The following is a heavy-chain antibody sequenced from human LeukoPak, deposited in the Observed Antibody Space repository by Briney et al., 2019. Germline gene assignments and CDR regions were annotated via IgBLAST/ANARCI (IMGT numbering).Heavy chain of an antibody. D-gene: IGHD3-10*01. CDR1: GFTFSSYA. CDR3: ARVSMVRGVITYYYYGMDV. Sequence: PGGSLRLSCAASGFTFSSYAMHWVRQAPGKGLEWVAVISYDGSNKYYADSVKGRFTISRDNSKNTLYLRMNSLRAEDTAVYYCARVSMVRGVITYYYYGMDVWGKGTTVTVSS. V-gene: IGHV3-30*04. CDR2: ISYDGSNK. J-gene: IGHJ6*04.